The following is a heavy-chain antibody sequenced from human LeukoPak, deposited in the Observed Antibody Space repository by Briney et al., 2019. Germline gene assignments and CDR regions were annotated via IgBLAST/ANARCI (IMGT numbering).Heavy chain of an antibody. CDR3: ARGRYCSADICSGGDAFDI. Sequence: SETLSLICTVWGGSINNCYWSWLRQPARKGLAWIGRIYTRGRTNYNPSLKIRVTRSVDTSKNQFSLKLSSVTAADTAVYYCARGRYCSADICSGGDAFDIWGQGTMVSVSS. V-gene: IGHV4-4*07. CDR1: GGSINNCY. D-gene: IGHD2-15*01. J-gene: IGHJ3*02. CDR2: IYTRGRT.